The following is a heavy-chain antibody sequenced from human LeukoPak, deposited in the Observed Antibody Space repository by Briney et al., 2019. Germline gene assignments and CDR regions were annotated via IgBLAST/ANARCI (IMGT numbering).Heavy chain of an antibody. V-gene: IGHV1-18*01. Sequence: ASVKVSCKASGYTFTSYGISWVRQAPGQGLEWMGWISAYNGNTNYAQKLQGRVTMTTDTSTSTAYMELRSLRSDDTAVYYCARDLSTNWGPLFQPPRTIWFDPWGQGTLVTVSS. CDR2: ISAYNGNT. CDR3: ARDLSTNWGPLFQPPRTIWFDP. D-gene: IGHD7-27*01. J-gene: IGHJ5*02. CDR1: GYTFTSYG.